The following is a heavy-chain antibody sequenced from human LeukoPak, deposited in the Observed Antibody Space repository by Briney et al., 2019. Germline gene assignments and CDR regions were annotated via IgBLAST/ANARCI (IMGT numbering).Heavy chain of an antibody. CDR2: ISSSGSTI. CDR3: AREASRGNWFDP. CDR1: GFTFSSYE. V-gene: IGHV3-48*03. Sequence: PGGSLRLPCAASGFTFSSYEMNWVRQAPGKGLEWVSYISSSGSTIYYADSVKGRFTISRDNAKNSLYLQMNSLRAEDTAVYYCAREASRGNWFDPWGQGTLVTVSS. D-gene: IGHD2-2*01. J-gene: IGHJ5*02.